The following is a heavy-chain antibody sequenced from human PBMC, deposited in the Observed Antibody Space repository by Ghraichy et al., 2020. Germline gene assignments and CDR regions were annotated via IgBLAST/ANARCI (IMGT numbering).Heavy chain of an antibody. CDR3: ARELGVSLTGTYYGMDV. Sequence: SVKVSCKASGGTFSSYAISWVRQAPGQGLEWMGGIIPIFGTANYAQKFQGRVTITADESTSTAYMELSSPRSEDTAVYYCARELGVSLTGTYYGMDVWGQGTTVTVSS. CDR2: IIPIFGTA. J-gene: IGHJ6*02. D-gene: IGHD1-20*01. V-gene: IGHV1-69*13. CDR1: GGTFSSYA.